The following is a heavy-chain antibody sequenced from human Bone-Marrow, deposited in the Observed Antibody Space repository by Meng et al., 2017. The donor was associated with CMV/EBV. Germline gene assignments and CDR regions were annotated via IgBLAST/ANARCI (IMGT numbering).Heavy chain of an antibody. CDR3: ARGDNVDY. V-gene: IGHV1-2*02. CDR2: ITPNTGGT. CDR1: GYAFSGYY. D-gene: IGHD3-16*01. J-gene: IGHJ4*02. Sequence: KVSCKTTGYAFSGYYIHWVRQAPGQGLEWMGWITPNTGGTNYAQKFQGRVTMTRDTSISTAYLELSRLRSDDTAVYYCARGDNVDYWGQGTLVTVSS.